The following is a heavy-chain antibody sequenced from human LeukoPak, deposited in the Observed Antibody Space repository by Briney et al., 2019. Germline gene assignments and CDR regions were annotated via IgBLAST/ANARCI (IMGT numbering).Heavy chain of an antibody. J-gene: IGHJ4*02. D-gene: IGHD5-18*01. CDR3: ARGGSPHRGYSYGSRYYFDY. CDR2: INHSGST. CDR1: GGSFSGYY. Sequence: PSETLSLTCAVYGGSFSGYYWSWIRQPPGKGLEWIGEINHSGSTNYNPSLKSRVTISVDTSKNQFSLKLSSVTAADRAVYYCARGGSPHRGYSYGSRYYFDYWGQGTLVTVSS. V-gene: IGHV4-34*01.